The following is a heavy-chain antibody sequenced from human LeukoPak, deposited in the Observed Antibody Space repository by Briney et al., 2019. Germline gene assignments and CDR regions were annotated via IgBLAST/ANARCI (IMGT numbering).Heavy chain of an antibody. V-gene: IGHV3-21*01. Sequence: GGSLRLSCAASGFTFSSYSMNWVRQAPGKGLEWVSSISSSSSYLYYADSVKGRFTISRDNAKNSLYLQMNSLRAEDTAVYYCAREPTHYYYGMDVWGQGTTVTVSS. CDR2: ISSSSSYL. J-gene: IGHJ6*02. CDR1: GFTFSSYS. CDR3: AREPTHYYYGMDV.